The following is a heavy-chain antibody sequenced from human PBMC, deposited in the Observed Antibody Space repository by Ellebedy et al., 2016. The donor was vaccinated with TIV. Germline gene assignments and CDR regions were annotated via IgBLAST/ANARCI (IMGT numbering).Heavy chain of an antibody. CDR3: AQLRDIFTVYENWFDP. CDR2: INPNSGGT. V-gene: IGHV1-2*02. Sequence: ASVKVSXXASGYTFTSYGISWVRQAPGQGLEWMGWINPNSGGTNYAQKFQGRVTMTRDTSISTAYMELSRLRSDDTAVYYCAQLRDIFTVYENWFDPWGQGTLVTVSS. D-gene: IGHD3-9*01. J-gene: IGHJ5*02. CDR1: GYTFTSYG.